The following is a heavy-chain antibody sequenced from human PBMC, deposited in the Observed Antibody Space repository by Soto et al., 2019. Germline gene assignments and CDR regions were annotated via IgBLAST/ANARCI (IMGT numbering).Heavy chain of an antibody. CDR2: MNPNSGNT. D-gene: IGHD3-16*02. J-gene: IGHJ3*02. CDR1: GYTFTSYD. CDR3: ARAYYDYIWGSYRRDDAFDI. Sequence: QVPLVQSGAEVKKPGASVKVSCKASGYTFTSYDINWVRQATGQGLEWMGWMNPNSGNTGYAQKFQGRVTMTRNTSISTAYMELSSLRSEDTAVYYCARAYYDYIWGSYRRDDAFDIWGQGTMVTVSS. V-gene: IGHV1-8*01.